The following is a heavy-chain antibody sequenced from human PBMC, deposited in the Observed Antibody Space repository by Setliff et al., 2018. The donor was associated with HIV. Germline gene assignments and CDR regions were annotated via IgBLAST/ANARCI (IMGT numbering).Heavy chain of an antibody. Sequence: SVMVSCKASGGTFNSYAINWVRQAPGQGLEWMGGIIPVFGTANYAQNFQGRVTITADESTSTAYMELSSLRSEDTAVYYCARGMYSSGWYDAFDIWGQGTMVTVSS. D-gene: IGHD6-19*01. J-gene: IGHJ3*02. CDR3: ARGMYSSGWYDAFDI. CDR1: GGTFNSYA. CDR2: IIPVFGTA. V-gene: IGHV1-69*13.